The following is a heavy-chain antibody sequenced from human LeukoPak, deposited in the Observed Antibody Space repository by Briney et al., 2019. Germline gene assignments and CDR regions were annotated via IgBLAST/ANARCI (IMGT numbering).Heavy chain of an antibody. CDR3: ARVGYSSSIDY. CDR2: IYYNGRT. J-gene: IGHJ4*02. D-gene: IGHD6-6*01. Sequence: PSETLSLTCTVSGGFISSTNYYWGWIRQPPGEGLECIGSIYYNGRTYYNPSLKSRVTISVDTSKNQFSLKLSSVTAADTAVYYCARVGYSSSIDYWGQGTLVTVSS. CDR1: GGFISSTNYY. V-gene: IGHV4-39*07.